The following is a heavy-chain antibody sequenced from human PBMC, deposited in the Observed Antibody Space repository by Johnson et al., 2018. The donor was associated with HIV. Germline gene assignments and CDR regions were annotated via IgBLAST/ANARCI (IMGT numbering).Heavy chain of an antibody. J-gene: IGHJ3*02. CDR3: ARDDGSTTLDAFDI. D-gene: IGHD2/OR15-2a*01. CDR2: IPYDGSNK. Sequence: QVQLVESGGGVVQPGRSLRLSCAASGFTFSSYAMHWVRQAPGKGLEWVAVIPYDGSNKYYADSVKGRFTISRDNSKNTLYLQMNSLRAEDTAGYYCARDDGSTTLDAFDIWGQGTMVTVSS. V-gene: IGHV3-30*14. CDR1: GFTFSSYA.